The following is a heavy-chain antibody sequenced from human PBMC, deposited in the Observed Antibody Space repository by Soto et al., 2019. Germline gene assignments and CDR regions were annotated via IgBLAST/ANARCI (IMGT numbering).Heavy chain of an antibody. V-gene: IGHV3-15*07. D-gene: IGHD3-22*01. Sequence: GGSLRLSCAASGFTFSNAWMNWVRQAPGKGLEWVGRIKSKTDGGTTDYAAPVKGRFTISRDDSKNTLYLQMNSLKTEDTAVYYCTYNYYDSSGYYPHYYYYGMDVWGQGTTVTVSS. CDR2: IKSKTDGGTT. CDR1: GFTFSNAW. J-gene: IGHJ6*02. CDR3: TYNYYDSSGYYPHYYYYGMDV.